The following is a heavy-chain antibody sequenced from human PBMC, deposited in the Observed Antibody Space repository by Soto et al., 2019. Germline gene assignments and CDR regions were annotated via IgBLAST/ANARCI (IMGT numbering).Heavy chain of an antibody. Sequence: LLKRSCKASGYALSVDYMHCGRQTHGQGLEWMGWINPNSGGTNYAQKFQGWVTMTRDTSISTAYRELSRLRSDDTAVYYCARAIAAAGTWYIYYYGYGMDVWGKGTTVPVSS. CDR1: GYALSVDY. CDR3: ARAIAAAGTWYIYYYGYGMDV. CDR2: INPNSGGT. V-gene: IGHV1-2*04. D-gene: IGHD6-13*01. J-gene: IGHJ6*04.